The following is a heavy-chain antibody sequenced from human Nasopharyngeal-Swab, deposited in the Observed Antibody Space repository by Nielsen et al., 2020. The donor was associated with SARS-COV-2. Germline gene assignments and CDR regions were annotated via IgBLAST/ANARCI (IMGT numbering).Heavy chain of an antibody. CDR3: ARENQEYANIWIDY. D-gene: IGHD1-1*01. Sequence: ASVMVSCKASGYTFTSNVLNSVLHPPAQGPEYIGSISTKTGAQTYAQAFAGRFVTTFDTSVSTTYLQISSLKADDTAVYYCARENQEYANIWIDYWGQGTQVTVSS. V-gene: IGHV7-4-1*02. CDR2: ISTKTGAQ. CDR1: GYTFTSNV. J-gene: IGHJ4*02.